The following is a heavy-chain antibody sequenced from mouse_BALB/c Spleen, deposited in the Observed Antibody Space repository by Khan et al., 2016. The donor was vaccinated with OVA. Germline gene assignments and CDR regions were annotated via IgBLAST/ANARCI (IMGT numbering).Heavy chain of an antibody. CDR3: ARVGYNGTMDY. CDR1: GYTFTIYG. V-gene: IGHV9-3-1*01. Sequence: QIQLVQSGPELKKPGETVKISCKASGYTFTIYGMNWVRQAPGKGLKWMGWINTYTGEPTYADDFKGRFAFSLETSASTAFLQINKHKNEDTAAYFCARVGYNGTMDYWGQGTSVTVSS. D-gene: IGHD2-2*01. J-gene: IGHJ4*01. CDR2: INTYTGEP.